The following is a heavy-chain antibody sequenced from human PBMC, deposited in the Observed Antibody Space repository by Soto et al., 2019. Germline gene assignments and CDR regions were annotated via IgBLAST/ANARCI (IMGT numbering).Heavy chain of an antibody. V-gene: IGHV4-4*02. Sequence: QVQLQESGPGLVKPSGTLSLTCAVSGGSISSSNWWSWVRQPPGKGLEWIGEIYHSGSTNYNPSLKSRVTISVDKSKNQFTLKLSSVTAADTAVYYCARDGVYGDSERVYGMDVWGQGTTVTVSS. D-gene: IGHD4-17*01. J-gene: IGHJ6*02. CDR1: GGSISSSNW. CDR2: IYHSGST. CDR3: ARDGVYGDSERVYGMDV.